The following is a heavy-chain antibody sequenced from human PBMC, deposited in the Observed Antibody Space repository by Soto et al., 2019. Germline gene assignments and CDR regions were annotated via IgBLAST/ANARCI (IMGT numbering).Heavy chain of an antibody. CDR3: SKFREGAVYAFDI. Sequence: EVQLVESGGGLVQPGRSLRLSCAASGFTFDDYAMHWVRQAPGKGLEWVSGISWNGGNIGYADSVKGRFTISRDNAKNSLYLQMNSLSAEGTAWYYCSKFREGAVYAFDIWGQGTMVTVSS. V-gene: IGHV3-9*01. CDR1: GFTFDDYA. J-gene: IGHJ3*02. CDR2: ISWNGGNI. D-gene: IGHD1-26*01.